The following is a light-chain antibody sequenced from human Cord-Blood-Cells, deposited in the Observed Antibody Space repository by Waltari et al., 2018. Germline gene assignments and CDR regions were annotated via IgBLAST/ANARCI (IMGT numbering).Light chain of an antibody. CDR2: DVS. J-gene: IGLJ1*01. V-gene: IGLV2-14*03. CDR1: SSDVGGYNY. CDR3: SSYTSSSTHYV. Sequence: QSALTQPASVSGSPGQSITISCTRTSSDVGGYNYVSWYQRHPGKAPKRRIYDVSNRPSEVSNRFSGSNAGNTASLTISGLQVEDEADYYCSSYTSSSTHYVFGTGTNVTVL.